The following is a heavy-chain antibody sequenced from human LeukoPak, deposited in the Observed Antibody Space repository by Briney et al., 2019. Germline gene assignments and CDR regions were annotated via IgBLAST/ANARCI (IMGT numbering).Heavy chain of an antibody. D-gene: IGHD1-1*01. J-gene: IGHJ4*02. Sequence: GGSLRLSCAASGFTFSSYSMNWVRQAPGKGLEWVSAISGSGGSTYYADSVKGRFTISRDNSKNTLYLQMNSLRAEDTAVYYCARNWNDALDYWGQGTLVTVSS. V-gene: IGHV3-23*01. CDR2: ISGSGGST. CDR1: GFTFSSYS. CDR3: ARNWNDALDY.